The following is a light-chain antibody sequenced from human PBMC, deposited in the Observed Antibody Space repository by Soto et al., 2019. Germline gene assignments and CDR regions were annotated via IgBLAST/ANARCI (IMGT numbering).Light chain of an antibody. J-gene: IGLJ1*01. V-gene: IGLV2-14*01. CDR3: SSYTSNNTRV. CDR2: EVS. Sequence: QSVLTQPASVSGSPGQSITISCTGTSSDVGGYNSVSWYQQHPGKAPKLMIYEVSSRPSGVSNRFSGSKSGNTASLTISGLQAEDEADYYCSSYTSNNTRVFGTGTKVTVL. CDR1: SSDVGGYNS.